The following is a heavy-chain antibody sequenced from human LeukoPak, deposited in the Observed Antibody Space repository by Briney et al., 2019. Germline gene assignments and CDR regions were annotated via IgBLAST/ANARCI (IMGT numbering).Heavy chain of an antibody. CDR1: GFTFSDYY. D-gene: IGHD3-10*01. Sequence: GGSLRLSCAASGFTFSDYYMNWIRQAPGKGREWVTYISGSGGHTNYADSVKGRITISRDNAKSSLYLQMTSLGAEDTAVYYCARGGVVITDWFDPWGQGTLVTVSS. J-gene: IGHJ5*02. CDR2: ISGSGGHT. V-gene: IGHV3-11*05. CDR3: ARGGVVITDWFDP.